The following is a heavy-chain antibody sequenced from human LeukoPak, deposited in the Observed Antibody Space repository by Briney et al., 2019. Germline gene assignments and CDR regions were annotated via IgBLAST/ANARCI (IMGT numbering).Heavy chain of an antibody. CDR1: GYGFTSYW. D-gene: IGHD6-19*01. Sequence: GGSLQISCKGSGYGFTSYWIGWVRQLPGKGLEWMGIIYPGDSDTRYSPSFQGQVTISADKSISTAYLQWSSLKASDTAMYYCARQPYSSGWYYFDYWGQGTLVTVSS. V-gene: IGHV5-51*01. J-gene: IGHJ4*02. CDR3: ARQPYSSGWYYFDY. CDR2: IYPGDSDT.